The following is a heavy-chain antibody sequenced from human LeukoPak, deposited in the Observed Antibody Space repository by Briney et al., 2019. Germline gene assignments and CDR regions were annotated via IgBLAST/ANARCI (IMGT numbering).Heavy chain of an antibody. CDR2: IKQDGSEK. Sequence: QPWGSLRLYCAAPGFTFSSYWMSWVRQAPGKGLEWVANIKQDGSEKYYVDSVKGRFTIDRDNAKNSLYLQMNSLRAEDTAVYYCARESPVTLHRTYFAFTPPPAPLDYWGQGTLVTVSS. CDR1: GFTFSSYW. CDR3: ARESPVTLHRTYFAFTPPPAPLDY. D-gene: IGHD3-9*01. J-gene: IGHJ4*02. V-gene: IGHV3-7*01.